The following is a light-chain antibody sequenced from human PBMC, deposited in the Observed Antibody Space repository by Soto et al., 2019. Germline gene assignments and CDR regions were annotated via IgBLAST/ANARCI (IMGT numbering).Light chain of an antibody. CDR2: DAS. CDR3: QQANSCPSIT. Sequence: IQMPQSPSTLPASVGDRVTITCRASQSISNWLAWYQQKPGKAPKLLIYDASSLESGVPSRFSGSGSGTDFTLTISSLQPEDFATYYCQQANSCPSITFGQGTRLE. J-gene: IGKJ5*01. V-gene: IGKV1-5*01. CDR1: QSISNW.